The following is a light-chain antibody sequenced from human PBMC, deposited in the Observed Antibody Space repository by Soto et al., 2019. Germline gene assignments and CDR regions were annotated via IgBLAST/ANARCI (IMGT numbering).Light chain of an antibody. CDR3: QQYYTAPTWT. Sequence: EIVLTQSPGTLSLSPGESATLSCRASQSVGRNYLAWFQHKPDQAPRLLIYDASNRATGVPDRFSGSGSGTDFTLSVTRLEPEDFAVYYCQQYYTAPTWTLGQGTKVEIK. CDR2: DAS. J-gene: IGKJ1*01. V-gene: IGKV3-20*01. CDR1: QSVGRNY.